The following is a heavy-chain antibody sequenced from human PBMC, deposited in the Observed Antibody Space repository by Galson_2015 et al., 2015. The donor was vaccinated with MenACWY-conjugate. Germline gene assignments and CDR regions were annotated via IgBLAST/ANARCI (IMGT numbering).Heavy chain of an antibody. J-gene: IGHJ5*02. CDR1: GFTFSSNS. D-gene: IGHD6-19*01. CDR3: AERQWLVT. Sequence: SLRLSCAASGFTFSSNSMNWVRQAPGKGLEWVSYISSSSRIIYYADSVKGRFTISRDNAKNSLYLRMNSLRAEDTAVYYCAERQWLVTWGQGTLVTVSS. V-gene: IGHV3-48*01. CDR2: ISSSSRII.